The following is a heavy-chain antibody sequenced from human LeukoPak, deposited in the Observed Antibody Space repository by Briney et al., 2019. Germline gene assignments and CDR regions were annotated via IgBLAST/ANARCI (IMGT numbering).Heavy chain of an antibody. CDR3: AKDIAYYYDSSGPLFDN. Sequence: PGGSLRLSYAASGFTVTSYGMHWVRQAPGKGLEWVAFIRHDGSNKYYTDSVKGRFTISRDNSKNTLYLQMNSLRPEDTAVYYCAKDIAYYYDSSGPLFDNWGQGTLVTVSS. V-gene: IGHV3-30*02. CDR1: GFTVTSYG. D-gene: IGHD3-22*01. J-gene: IGHJ4*02. CDR2: IRHDGSNK.